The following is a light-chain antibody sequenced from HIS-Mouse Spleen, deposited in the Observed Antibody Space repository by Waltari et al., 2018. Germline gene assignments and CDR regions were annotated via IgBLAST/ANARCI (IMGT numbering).Light chain of an antibody. Sequence: SYELTQPPSVSVSPRPTARITCPGGALPKKYASWYHEKSGQAPVLVIYEDSKRPSGIPGRFSGASSGTMATLTISGAQVEDEADYYCYSTDSSGNHRVFGGGTKLTVL. J-gene: IGLJ2*01. CDR1: ALPKKY. CDR2: EDS. CDR3: YSTDSSGNHRV. V-gene: IGLV3-10*01.